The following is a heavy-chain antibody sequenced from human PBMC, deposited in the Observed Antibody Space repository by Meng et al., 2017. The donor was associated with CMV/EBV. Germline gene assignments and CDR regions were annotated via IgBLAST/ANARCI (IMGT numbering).Heavy chain of an antibody. CDR1: GGSISSSSYY. CDR3: ARDSAVAGVVDY. CDR2: IYYSGST. Sequence: QLQLQWSGPCLLKPSEALSVTCTGSGGSISSSSYYWGWIRQPPGKGLEWIGSIYYSGSTYYNPSLKSRVTISVDTSKNQFSLKLSSVTAADTAVYYCARDSAVAGVVDYWGQGTLVTVSS. D-gene: IGHD6-19*01. V-gene: IGHV4-39*07. J-gene: IGHJ4*02.